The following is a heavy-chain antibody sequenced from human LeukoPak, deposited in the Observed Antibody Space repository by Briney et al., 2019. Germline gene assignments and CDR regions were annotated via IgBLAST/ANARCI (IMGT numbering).Heavy chain of an antibody. Sequence: GGSLRLSCAASGFTFSSYWMHWVRQVPGKGLVWVSRIDTDGSSTIYADSVKGRFTISRDNAKNTLYLQMNSLRAEDMAVYYSASGWLGVDHWGQGTLVTVSS. D-gene: IGHD3-10*01. CDR3: ASGWLGVDH. CDR1: GFTFSSYW. V-gene: IGHV3-74*01. J-gene: IGHJ4*02. CDR2: IDTDGSST.